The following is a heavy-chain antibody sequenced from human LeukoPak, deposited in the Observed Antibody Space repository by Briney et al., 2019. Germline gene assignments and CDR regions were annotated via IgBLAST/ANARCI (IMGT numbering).Heavy chain of an antibody. D-gene: IGHD3/OR15-3a*01. Sequence: ASVRVACKTSGFSITDYFMHWVRQAPGQGLEWTGMINPSDGFTRQAQKFEGRVTITSDTSTSTVYMEMSSLTSEDTAVYYCASAVDQDFDYWGQGTLVTVSS. CDR1: GFSITDYF. CDR3: ASAVDQDFDY. CDR2: INPSDGFT. V-gene: IGHV1-46*01. J-gene: IGHJ4*02.